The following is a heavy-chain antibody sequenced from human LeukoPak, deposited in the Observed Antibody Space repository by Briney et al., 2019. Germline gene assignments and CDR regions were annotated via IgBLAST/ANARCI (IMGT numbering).Heavy chain of an antibody. CDR3: AKDRRNSYGSYYFDY. CDR2: ISGSGGST. V-gene: IGHV3-23*01. J-gene: IGHJ4*02. D-gene: IGHD5-18*01. CDR1: GFTFSTYG. Sequence: GGSLRLSCAVSGFTFSTYGMHWVRQAPGKGLEWVSAISGSGGSTYYADSVKGRFTISRDNSKNTLYLQMNSLRAEDTAVYYCAKDRRNSYGSYYFDYWGQGTLVTVSS.